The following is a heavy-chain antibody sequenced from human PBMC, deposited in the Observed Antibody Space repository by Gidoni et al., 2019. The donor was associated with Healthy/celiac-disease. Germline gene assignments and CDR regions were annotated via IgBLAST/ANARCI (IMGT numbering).Heavy chain of an antibody. J-gene: IGHJ4*02. D-gene: IGHD1-7*01. CDR3: AREGKLLFDY. Sequence: QVQLVESGGGVVQPGRSLRLSCAASGFTFSSYGMHWVRQAPGKGLEWVAVIWYDGSNKYYADSVKGRFTIYRDNSKNTLYLQMNSLRAEDTAVYYCAREGKLLFDYWGQGTLVTVSS. CDR2: IWYDGSNK. CDR1: GFTFSSYG. V-gene: IGHV3-33*01.